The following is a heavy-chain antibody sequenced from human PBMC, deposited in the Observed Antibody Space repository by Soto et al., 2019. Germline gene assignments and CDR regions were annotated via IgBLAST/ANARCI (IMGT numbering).Heavy chain of an antibody. CDR3: ARGGTVSLWFGELSYYFDY. V-gene: IGHV1-18*04. D-gene: IGHD3-10*01. CDR1: GYTFTSYG. CDR2: ISAYNGNT. J-gene: IGHJ4*02. Sequence: ASMKVSCKASGYTFTSYGISWVRQAPGQGLDWMGWISAYNGNTNYAQKLQGRVTMTTDTSTSTAYMELRSLRSDDTAVYYCARGGTVSLWFGELSYYFDYWGQGTLVTVSS.